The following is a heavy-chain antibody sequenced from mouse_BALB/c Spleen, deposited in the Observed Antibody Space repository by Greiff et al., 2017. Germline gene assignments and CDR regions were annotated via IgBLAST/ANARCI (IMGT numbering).Heavy chain of an antibody. CDR2: IDPENGNT. Sequence: EVQLQQSGAELVRPGALVKLSCKASGFNIKDYYMHWVKQRPEQGLEWIGWIDPENGNTIYDPKFQGKARITADTSSNTAYLQLSSLTSEDTAVYYCASHYGSSHWYFDVWGAGTTVTVSS. CDR1: GFNIKDYY. J-gene: IGHJ1*01. CDR3: ASHYGSSHWYFDV. V-gene: IGHV14-1*02. D-gene: IGHD1-1*01.